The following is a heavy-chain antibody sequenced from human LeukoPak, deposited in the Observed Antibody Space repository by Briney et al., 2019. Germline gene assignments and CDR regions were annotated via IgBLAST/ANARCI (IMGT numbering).Heavy chain of an antibody. D-gene: IGHD6-13*01. CDR3: AKDTVRQSIAGGGLAY. CDR2: IRYDGSNK. V-gene: IGHV3-30*02. CDR1: GFTFSTYG. J-gene: IGHJ4*02. Sequence: GGSLRLSCAASGFTFSTYGMHWVRQAPGKGLEWVAFIRYDGSNKYSADSVKGRFTISRDNSKNTLYLQMNSLRAEDTAFYYCAKDTVRQSIAGGGLAYWGQGTLVIVSS.